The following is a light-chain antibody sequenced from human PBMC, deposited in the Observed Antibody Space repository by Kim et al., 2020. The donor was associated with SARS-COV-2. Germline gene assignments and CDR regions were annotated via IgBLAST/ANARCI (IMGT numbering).Light chain of an antibody. J-gene: IGLJ3*02. Sequence: NFMLTQSHSVSESPGKTVTISCTRSSGSIASNYVQWYQQRPGSAPTTVIYEDNQRPSGVPDRFSGSIDSSSNSASLTISGLKTEDEADYYCQSYDSSNPSWVFGGGTQLTVL. V-gene: IGLV6-57*04. CDR2: EDN. CDR3: QSYDSSNPSWV. CDR1: SGSIASNY.